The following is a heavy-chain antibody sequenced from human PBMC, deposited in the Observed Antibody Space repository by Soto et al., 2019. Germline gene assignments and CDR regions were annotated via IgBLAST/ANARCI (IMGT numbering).Heavy chain of an antibody. CDR3: ARGLDYGDYSDY. Sequence: QVQLVQSGAEVKKPGSSVKVSCKASGGTFSSYTISWVRQAPGQGLEWMGRIIPILGIANYAQKFQGRVTITAAXSTSTAYMELSSLRSEDTAVYYCARGLDYGDYSDYWGQGTLVTVSS. D-gene: IGHD4-17*01. CDR2: IIPILGIA. V-gene: IGHV1-69*02. CDR1: GGTFSSYT. J-gene: IGHJ4*02.